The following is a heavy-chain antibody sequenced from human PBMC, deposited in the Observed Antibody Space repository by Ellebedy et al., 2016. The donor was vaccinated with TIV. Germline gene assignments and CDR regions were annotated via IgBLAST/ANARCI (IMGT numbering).Heavy chain of an antibody. Sequence: PGGSLRLSCAASGFTFSNYAMIWVRQAPGKGLEWVSSISGSGASTYYADSVKGRLTISRDNSKNTLYLQMSRLRAEDTAVYFCASRIVRIYWGQGTLVTVSS. D-gene: IGHD1-26*01. CDR1: GFTFSNYA. CDR3: ASRIVRIY. J-gene: IGHJ4*02. V-gene: IGHV3-23*01. CDR2: ISGSGAST.